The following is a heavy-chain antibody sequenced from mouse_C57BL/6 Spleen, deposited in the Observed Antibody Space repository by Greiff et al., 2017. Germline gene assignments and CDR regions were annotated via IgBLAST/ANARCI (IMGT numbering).Heavy chain of an antibody. J-gene: IGHJ2*01. CDR1: GYTFTSYG. CDR2: IYPRSGNT. CDR3: ARDYGSSYTLDY. Sequence: VQLQQSGAELARPGASVKLSCKASGYTFTSYGISWVKQRTGQGLEWIGEIYPRSGNTYYNEKFKGKATLTADKSSSTAYMELRSLTSEDSAVYFCARDYGSSYTLDYWGQGTTLTVSS. D-gene: IGHD1-1*01. V-gene: IGHV1-81*01.